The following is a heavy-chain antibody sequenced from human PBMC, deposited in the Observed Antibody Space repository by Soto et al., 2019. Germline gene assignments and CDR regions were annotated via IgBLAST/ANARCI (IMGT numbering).Heavy chain of an antibody. CDR1: GGSISSYC. Sequence: PSETLSLTCTVSGGSISSYCWSWIRQPPGKGLEWIGYIYYSGSTNYNPSLKSRVTISVDTSKNQFSLKLSSVTAADTAVYYCARTATDAFDIWGQGTMVTVSS. CDR2: IYYSGST. CDR3: ARTATDAFDI. J-gene: IGHJ3*02. V-gene: IGHV4-59*01.